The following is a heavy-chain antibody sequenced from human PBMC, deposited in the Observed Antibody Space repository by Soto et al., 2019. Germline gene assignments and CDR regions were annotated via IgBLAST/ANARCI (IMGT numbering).Heavy chain of an antibody. CDR1: GFTFSDYY. Sequence: QVQLVGSGGGLVKPGGSLRLSCAASGFTFSDYYMSWIRQAPGKGLEWVTYISSSSSYTNYADSVKGRFTISRDNAKNSLYLQMNSLRAEDTAVYYCARVIATAGGRRYFDLWGRGTLVTVSS. V-gene: IGHV3-11*05. J-gene: IGHJ2*01. D-gene: IGHD6-13*01. CDR3: ARVIATAGGRRYFDL. CDR2: ISSSSSYT.